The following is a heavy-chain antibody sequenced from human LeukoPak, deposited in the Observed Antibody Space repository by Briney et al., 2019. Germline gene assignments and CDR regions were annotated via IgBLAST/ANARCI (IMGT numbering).Heavy chain of an antibody. Sequence: PSETLSLTCTVSGGSISSYYWSWIRQPPGKGLEWIGYIYYSGSTNYNPSLKSRVTISVDTSKNQFSLKLSSVTAADTAVDYCARDRGYCSSTSCYRWFDPWGQGTLVTVSS. CDR2: IYYSGST. CDR3: ARDRGYCSSTSCYRWFDP. CDR1: GGSISSYY. V-gene: IGHV4-59*01. J-gene: IGHJ5*02. D-gene: IGHD2-2*01.